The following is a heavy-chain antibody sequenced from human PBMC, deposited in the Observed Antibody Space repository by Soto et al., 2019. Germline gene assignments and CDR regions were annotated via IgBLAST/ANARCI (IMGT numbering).Heavy chain of an antibody. CDR3: ARVAYDFWSGYYLNQDY. CDR1: GYTFTSYG. J-gene: IGHJ4*02. D-gene: IGHD3-3*01. Sequence: ASVKVSCKSSGYTFTSYGISWVRQAPGQGLEWMGWISAYNGNTNYAQKLQGRVTMTTDTSTSTAYMELRSLRSDDTAVYYCARVAYDFWSGYYLNQDYWGQGTLVTVS. CDR2: ISAYNGNT. V-gene: IGHV1-18*01.